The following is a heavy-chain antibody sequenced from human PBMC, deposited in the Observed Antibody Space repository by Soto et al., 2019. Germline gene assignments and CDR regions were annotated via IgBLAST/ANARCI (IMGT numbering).Heavy chain of an antibody. CDR3: ARWTSRGCYDS. J-gene: IGHJ4*02. V-gene: IGHV1-2*02. Sequence: QVQLVQSGSEGKKPGASVRVSCRTSGYTFAANYIHWVRQAPGKGLEGMGWINPKSDETKFSQKFQGPVALTKDPPRNTVHLDVANLRSEDTAVYYCARWTSRGCYDSWGQGTLITASS. CDR2: INPKSDET. CDR1: GYTFAANY. D-gene: IGHD3-16*01.